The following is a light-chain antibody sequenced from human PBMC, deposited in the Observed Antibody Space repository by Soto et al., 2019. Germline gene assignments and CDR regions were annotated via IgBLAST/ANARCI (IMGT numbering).Light chain of an antibody. CDR1: QNIGTN. Sequence: EMLMTQSPATLSVSPGERATLSCRASQNIGTNLAWYQQQPGQAPSLLIYRASTRAPGVPARFSGSGSGTEFTLAISSLQSEDFGVYYCQRQNGGPITFGQGTRLEIK. CDR2: RAS. V-gene: IGKV3-15*01. CDR3: QRQNGGPIT. J-gene: IGKJ5*01.